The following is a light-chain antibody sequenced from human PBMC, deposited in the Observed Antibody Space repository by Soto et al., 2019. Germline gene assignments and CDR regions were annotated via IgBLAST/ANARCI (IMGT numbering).Light chain of an antibody. CDR2: DVS. V-gene: IGLV2-11*01. Sequence: QSVLTQPRSVSGSPGQSVTISCTGTSSDVGGYNYVTWYQHHAGKAPKLRIYDVSKRPSGVPDRFSGSRSGNTASPTISGLQTEDEAEYFCCSYAGSNTLVCGGGTKLTVL. CDR1: SSDVGGYNY. J-gene: IGLJ3*02. CDR3: CSYAGSNTLV.